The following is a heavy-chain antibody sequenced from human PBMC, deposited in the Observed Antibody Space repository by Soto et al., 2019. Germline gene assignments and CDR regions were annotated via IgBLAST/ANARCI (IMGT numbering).Heavy chain of an antibody. V-gene: IGHV4-38-2*01. CDR1: GYSISSGYY. J-gene: IGHJ4*02. D-gene: IGHD3-22*01. CDR3: AKTTYYYDSSGYIV. Sequence: SETVSLTCAVSGYSISSGYYWGWIRQPPGKGLEWIGSIYHSGSTYYNPSLKSRVTISVDTSKNQFSLKLSSVTAADTAVYYCAKTTYYYDSSGYIVWGQGTLVTVSS. CDR2: IYHSGST.